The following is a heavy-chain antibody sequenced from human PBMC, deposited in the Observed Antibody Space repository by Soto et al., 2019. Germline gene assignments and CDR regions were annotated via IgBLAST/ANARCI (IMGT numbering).Heavy chain of an antibody. CDR3: ARGGFGAVTSFDWLPHFDY. J-gene: IGHJ4*02. D-gene: IGHD3-9*01. Sequence: QVQLMQSGTEVKKPGASVKVSCEASGYTFGSYGISWVRQAPGQGLEWMGWISVYNGDTNYAQKFQGRVTMTAVTPTDTAYMALRHLRSGDTAVYYCARGGFGAVTSFDWLPHFDYLGQGTLVTVSS. CDR2: ISVYNGDT. V-gene: IGHV1-18*01. CDR1: GYTFGSYG.